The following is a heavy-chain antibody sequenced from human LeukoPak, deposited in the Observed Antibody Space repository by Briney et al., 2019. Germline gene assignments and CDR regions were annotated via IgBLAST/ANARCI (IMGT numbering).Heavy chain of an antibody. Sequence: SETLSLTCTVSGGSISSSSYYWGWIRQPPGKGLEWIGSIYYSGSTYYNPSLKSRVTISVDTSKNQFSLKLSSVTAADTAVYYCASLRIPITIFGVVIMDDAFDIWGQGTMVTVSS. CDR3: ASLRIPITIFGVVIMDDAFDI. CDR1: GGSISSSSYY. D-gene: IGHD3-3*01. CDR2: IYYSGST. J-gene: IGHJ3*02. V-gene: IGHV4-39*01.